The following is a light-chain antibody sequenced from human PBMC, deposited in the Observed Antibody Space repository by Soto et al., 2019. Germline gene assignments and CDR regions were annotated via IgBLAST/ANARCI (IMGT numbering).Light chain of an antibody. CDR2: AVS. CDR1: SSDVGGYNY. Sequence: QSVLTQPASVSGSPGQSITISCTGTSSDVGGYNYVSWYQQHPGKAPKLMIYAVSNRPSGVSTRFSGSKSGNTASLTISGLHAEDEADYHCSSYTTSSTLLYVFGTGTKLTVL. J-gene: IGLJ1*01. CDR3: SSYTTSSTLLYV. V-gene: IGLV2-14*01.